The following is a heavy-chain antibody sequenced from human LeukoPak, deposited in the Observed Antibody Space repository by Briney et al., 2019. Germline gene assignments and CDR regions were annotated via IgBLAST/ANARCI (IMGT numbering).Heavy chain of an antibody. D-gene: IGHD3-10*01. CDR1: GLTFTSYS. CDR3: ARDYYYGSGSYLVRGYYYMDV. CDR2: ISSSISTI. Sequence: GGSLRPSCAASGLTFTSYSMKWVRQAPRKGMGWVSYISSSISTIDYADSVQGRFTIYRDNAKNSLYLQMNSLRAEDTAVYYCARDYYYGSGSYLVRGYYYMDVWGKGTTVTVSS. V-gene: IGHV3-48*04. J-gene: IGHJ6*03.